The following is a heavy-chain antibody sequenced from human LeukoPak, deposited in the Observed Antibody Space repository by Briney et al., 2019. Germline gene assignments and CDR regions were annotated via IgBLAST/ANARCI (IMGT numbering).Heavy chain of an antibody. Sequence: PGRSLRLSCAASGFTFSSYAMSWVRQAPGKGLEWVSAISGSGGSTYYADSVKGRFTISRDNSKNTLYLQMNSLRAEDTAVYYCAKAGGGNSGYYFDYWGQGTLVTVSS. D-gene: IGHD4-23*01. V-gene: IGHV3-23*01. J-gene: IGHJ4*02. CDR3: AKAGGGNSGYYFDY. CDR1: GFTFSSYA. CDR2: ISGSGGST.